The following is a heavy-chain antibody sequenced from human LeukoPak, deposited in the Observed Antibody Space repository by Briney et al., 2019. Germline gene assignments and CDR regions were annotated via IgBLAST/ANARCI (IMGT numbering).Heavy chain of an antibody. V-gene: IGHV1-18*01. CDR3: AKGVGTALVHTTLDY. Sequence: ASVTVSCKASGYSFTSYGISWVRQAPGQGLEWMGWISTYNGNTNYAQKVQGRVTMTTDTSTSTAYMELRSLRSDDTAVYYCAKGVGTALVHTTLDYWGQGPWSPSPQ. CDR1: GYSFTSYG. D-gene: IGHD5-18*01. J-gene: IGHJ4*02. CDR2: ISTYNGNT.